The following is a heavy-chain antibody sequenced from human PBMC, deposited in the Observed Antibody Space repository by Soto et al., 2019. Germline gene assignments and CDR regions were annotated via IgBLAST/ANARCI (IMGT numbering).Heavy chain of an antibody. D-gene: IGHD3-10*01. Sequence: SVSNAWMNWVRQAPGKGLEWVGRIKSKTDGGTTDYAAPVKGRFTISRDDSKNTLYLQMNSLKTEDTAVYYCTTDRWDYGSGSYRDYWGQGTLVTVSS. V-gene: IGHV3-15*07. CDR3: TTDRWDYGSGSYRDY. CDR2: IKSKTDGGTT. CDR1: SVSNAW. J-gene: IGHJ4*02.